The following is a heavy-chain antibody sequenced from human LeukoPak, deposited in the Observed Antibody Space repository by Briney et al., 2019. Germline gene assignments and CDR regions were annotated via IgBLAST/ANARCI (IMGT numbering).Heavy chain of an antibody. CDR3: ARGGYYDYVWGSYRFAY. D-gene: IGHD3-16*02. CDR2: INHSGST. Sequence: PSETLSLTCAVYGGSFSGYCWSWIRQPPGKGLEWIGEINHSGSTNYNPSLKSRVTISVDTSKNQFSLKLSSVTAADTAVYYCARGGYYDYVWGSYRFAYWGQGTLVTVSS. V-gene: IGHV4-34*01. J-gene: IGHJ4*02. CDR1: GGSFSGYC.